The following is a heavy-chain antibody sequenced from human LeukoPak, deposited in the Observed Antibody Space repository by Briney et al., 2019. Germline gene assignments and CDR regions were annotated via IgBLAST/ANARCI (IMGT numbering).Heavy chain of an antibody. CDR2: IKQDGSEK. V-gene: IGHV3-7*01. CDR1: GFTFSSYW. Sequence: GWSLRLSCAASGFTFSSYWMSWVRQAPGKGLEWVANIKQDGSEKYYVDSVKGRFTISRDNAKNSLYLQMNSLRAEDPAVYYCARGGPARYWYFDLWGRGTLVTVSS. D-gene: IGHD5-12*01. J-gene: IGHJ2*01. CDR3: ARGGPARYWYFDL.